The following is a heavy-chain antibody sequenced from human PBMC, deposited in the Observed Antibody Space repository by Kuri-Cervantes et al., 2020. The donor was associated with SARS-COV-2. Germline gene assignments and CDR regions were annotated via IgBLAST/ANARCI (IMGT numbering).Heavy chain of an antibody. V-gene: IGHV4-4*07. CDR1: GGSISSYY. CDR3: SRARVVVPAAIGYYYYYYMDV. CDR2: IYTSGST. J-gene: IGHJ6*03. Sequence: GSLRLSCTVSGGSISSYYWSWIRQPAGKGLEWIWRIYTSGSTNYNPSLKSRVAMSVDTSKNQFSLKLSSVTAADTAVYYCSRARVVVPAAIGYYYYYYMDVWGKGTTVTVSS. D-gene: IGHD2-2*02.